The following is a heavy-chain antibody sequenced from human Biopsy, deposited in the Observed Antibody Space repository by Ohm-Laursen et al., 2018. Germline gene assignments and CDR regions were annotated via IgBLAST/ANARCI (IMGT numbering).Heavy chain of an antibody. CDR3: ATGPVQMVYANLRGEFAS. J-gene: IGHJ5*02. V-gene: IGHV3-23*01. D-gene: IGHD2-8*01. CDR2: IRDSGDSA. CDR1: GFTFSSHA. Sequence: SLRLSCAASGFTFSSHAMAWVRQAPGKGLEWVSGIRDSGDSAYHADSVKGRFTISRDNSRNTLYLQMNSLRADDTAVYYCATGPVQMVYANLRGEFASWGQGALATVSS.